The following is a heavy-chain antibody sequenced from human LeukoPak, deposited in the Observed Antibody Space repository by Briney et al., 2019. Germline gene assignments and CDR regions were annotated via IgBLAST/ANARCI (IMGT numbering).Heavy chain of an antibody. D-gene: IGHD4-23*01. CDR2: ISPNSGGT. Sequence: GASVKVSCKASGYCFNDYYIHWVRQAPGQGLEWMGWISPNSGGTNYAQNFQGRVTMTRDTSITTAYMELSGLTSDDTALYYCARNYGGTSKYFDYWGQGTLVTVSS. V-gene: IGHV1-2*02. CDR3: ARNYGGTSKYFDY. CDR1: GYCFNDYY. J-gene: IGHJ4*02.